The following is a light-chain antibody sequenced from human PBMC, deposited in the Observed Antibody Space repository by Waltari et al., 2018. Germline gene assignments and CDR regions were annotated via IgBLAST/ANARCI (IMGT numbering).Light chain of an antibody. CDR1: QSISNY. J-gene: IGKJ2*01. CDR2: GAS. V-gene: IGKV3-20*01. CDR3: QQFGGSPRYS. Sequence: EVVLTQSPGSLSLSPGETATLSCRASQSISNYLAWYQQKPGQAPRLLIYGASNRATGSPDRFSGSGSKTDFTLSINRLEPEDFAVYYCQQFGGSPRYSFGQGTKLDIK.